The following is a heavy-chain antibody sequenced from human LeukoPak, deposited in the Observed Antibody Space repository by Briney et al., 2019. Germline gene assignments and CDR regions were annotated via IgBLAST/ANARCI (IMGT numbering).Heavy chain of an antibody. V-gene: IGHV3-48*01. D-gene: IGHD3/OR15-3a*01. CDR2: IDISRRTV. J-gene: IGHJ6*04. Sequence: GGSLRLSCVGSGFTLSRYKMNWVRQAPGKGLEWVSNIDISRRTVYYGDSVRGRFTVSRDNARDSLHLQMAGLTVEDTAVYYCARELDSGLDVWGNGTAVTVSS. CDR3: ARELDSGLDV. CDR1: GFTLSRYK.